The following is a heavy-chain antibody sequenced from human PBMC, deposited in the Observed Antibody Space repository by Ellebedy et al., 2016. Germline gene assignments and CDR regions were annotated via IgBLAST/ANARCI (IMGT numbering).Heavy chain of an antibody. CDR2: ISAYNGNT. CDR3: ARDPPYCSSTSCPQVPFDY. V-gene: IGHV1-18*01. Sequence: ASVKVSXKASGYTFTSYGISWVRQAPGQGLEWMGWISAYNGNTNYAQKLQGRVTMTTDTSTSTAYMELRSLRSDDTAVYYCARDPPYCSSTSCPQVPFDYWGQGTLVTVSS. D-gene: IGHD2-2*01. CDR1: GYTFTSYG. J-gene: IGHJ4*02.